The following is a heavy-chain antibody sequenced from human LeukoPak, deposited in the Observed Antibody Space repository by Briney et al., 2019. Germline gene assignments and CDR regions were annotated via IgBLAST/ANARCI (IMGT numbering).Heavy chain of an antibody. V-gene: IGHV4-39*07. Sequence: PSETLSLTCTVSGGSISSSSYYWGWIRQPPGKGLEWIGSIYYSGSTYYNPSLKSRVTISVDTSKNQFSLKLSSVTAADTAVYYCARGQDADSSGWYAAAPNWFDPWGQGTLVTVSS. CDR3: ARGQDADSSGWYAAAPNWFDP. CDR1: GGSISSSSYY. J-gene: IGHJ5*02. CDR2: IYYSGST. D-gene: IGHD6-19*01.